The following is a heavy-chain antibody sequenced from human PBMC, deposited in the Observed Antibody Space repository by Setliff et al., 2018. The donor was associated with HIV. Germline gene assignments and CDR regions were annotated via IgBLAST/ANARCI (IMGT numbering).Heavy chain of an antibody. V-gene: IGHV3-30*02. J-gene: IGHJ4*02. CDR2: IRYDGSNK. CDR1: GFTFDDYG. D-gene: IGHD3-22*01. CDR3: AKGRVTYDYDSSGYRGPDFDY. Sequence: PGGSLRLSCAASGFTFDDYGMSWVRQTPRKGLEWVAFIRYDGSNKYYADSVKGRFTISRDNSKNTLYLQMNSLRAEDTAVYYCAKGRVTYDYDSSGYRGPDFDYWGQGTLVTVSS.